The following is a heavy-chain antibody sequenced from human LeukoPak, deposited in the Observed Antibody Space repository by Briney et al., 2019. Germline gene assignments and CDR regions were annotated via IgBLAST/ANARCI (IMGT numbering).Heavy chain of an antibody. CDR1: GYTFTGYY. CDR2: INPTSGGT. D-gene: IGHD3-22*01. CDR3: ASGSSRDYYDSSGYCTDY. J-gene: IGHJ4*02. Sequence: GASVKVSCKASGYTFTGYYMHWGRQAPGQGLEWMGWINPTSGGTNYAQKFQGRVTMTRDTSISTAYMELSRLRSDDTAVYYCASGSSRDYYDSSGYCTDYWGQGTLVTVSS. V-gene: IGHV1-2*02.